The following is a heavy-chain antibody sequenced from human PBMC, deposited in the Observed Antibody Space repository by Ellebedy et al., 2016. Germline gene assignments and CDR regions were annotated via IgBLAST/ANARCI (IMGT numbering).Heavy chain of an antibody. CDR1: GFTFSTNA. Sequence: GESLKISCAASGFTFSTNAMTWVRQAPGKGLEWVSTISSDATTSYADSVKGRFTISTDNFKNTLYLQMNSLRAEDTALYYCAKDPGRVGAPSSWGQGTLVTVSS. J-gene: IGHJ5*02. V-gene: IGHV3-23*01. CDR2: ISSDATT. D-gene: IGHD1-26*01. CDR3: AKDPGRVGAPSS.